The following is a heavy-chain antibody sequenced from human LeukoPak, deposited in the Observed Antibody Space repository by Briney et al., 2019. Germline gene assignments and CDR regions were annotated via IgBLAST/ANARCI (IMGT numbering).Heavy chain of an antibody. Sequence: HPGGSRRLSCAAPGFTFSAHAMHWVRQAPGKGLEWVAAISSDGNNEYYADSVNGRFTISRDNSKNTLNLQMNSLRIDDTAVYYCAREGSGWSLDYWRQGTMVTVSS. CDR2: ISSDGNNE. J-gene: IGHJ4*02. V-gene: IGHV3-30-3*01. CDR1: GFTFSAHA. CDR3: AREGSGWSLDY. D-gene: IGHD6-19*01.